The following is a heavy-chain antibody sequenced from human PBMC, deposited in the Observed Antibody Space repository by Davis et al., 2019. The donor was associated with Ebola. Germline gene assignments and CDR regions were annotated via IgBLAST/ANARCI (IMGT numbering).Heavy chain of an antibody. J-gene: IGHJ4*02. D-gene: IGHD2-21*01. Sequence: MPSETLSLTCTASSGSISSNYWSWIRQPPGKGLEWIWYIYYSGSTQYNPSLKSRVTISVDTSKNQFSLKLSSVTAADTAVYYCARDDGGDLDYWGQGTLVTVSS. CDR2: IYYSGST. CDR1: SGSISSNY. V-gene: IGHV4-59*12. CDR3: ARDDGGDLDY.